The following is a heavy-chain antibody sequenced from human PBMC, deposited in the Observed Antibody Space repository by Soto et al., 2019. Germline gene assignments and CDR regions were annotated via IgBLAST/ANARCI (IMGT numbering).Heavy chain of an antibody. CDR1: GFTFSSYS. V-gene: IGHV3-48*02. CDR3: AHSYYYDSSGSRFDY. Sequence: EVQLVESGGGLVQPGGSLRLSCAASGFTFSSYSMNWVRQAPGKGLEWVSYISSSSSTIYYADSVKGRFTISRDNAKNSLYLQMNSLRDEDTAVYYCAHSYYYDSSGSRFDYWGQGTLVTVSS. CDR2: ISSSSSTI. D-gene: IGHD3-22*01. J-gene: IGHJ4*02.